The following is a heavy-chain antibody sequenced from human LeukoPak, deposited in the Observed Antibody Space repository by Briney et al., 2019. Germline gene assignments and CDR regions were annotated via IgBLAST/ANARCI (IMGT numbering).Heavy chain of an antibody. CDR3: ARTVVLYYYDI. CDR1: GGSFSGYY. J-gene: IGHJ4*02. CDR2: INHSGST. D-gene: IGHD3-22*01. Sequence: SETLSLTCAVYGGSFSGYYWSWIRQPPGKGLEWIGEINHSGSTNYNPSLKSRVTISVDTSKNQFSLKLSSVTAADTAVYYCARTVVLYYYDIWGQGTLVTVSS. V-gene: IGHV4-34*01.